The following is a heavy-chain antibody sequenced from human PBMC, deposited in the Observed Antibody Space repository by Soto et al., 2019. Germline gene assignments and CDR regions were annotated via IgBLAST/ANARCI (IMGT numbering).Heavy chain of an antibody. CDR2: IFHSGST. CDR1: GYSISSGYS. Sequence: SETLSLTCAVSGYSISSGYSWGWIRQPPGQGLEWIGSIFHSGSTYYHPSLKSRVTISLDTSQNHFSLKLSSRTAANTAVYYCAREDYYDDSGYFYYFDYWGHGTLVTVSS. J-gene: IGHJ4*01. CDR3: AREDYYDDSGYFYYFDY. V-gene: IGHV4-38-2*02. D-gene: IGHD3-22*01.